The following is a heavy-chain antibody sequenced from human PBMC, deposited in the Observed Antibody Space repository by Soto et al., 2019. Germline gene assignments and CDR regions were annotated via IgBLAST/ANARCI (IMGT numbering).Heavy chain of an antibody. D-gene: IGHD3-9*01. V-gene: IGHV4-59*01. CDR2: IYYSGST. Sequence: PSETLSLTCTVSGGSISSYYWSWIRQPPGKGLEWIGYIYYSGSTNYNPSLKSRVTISVDTSKNQFSLKLSSVTAADTAVYYCARALILPGYNIHDAFDIWAQGKMVTVPS. CDR3: ARALILPGYNIHDAFDI. J-gene: IGHJ3*02. CDR1: GGSISSYY.